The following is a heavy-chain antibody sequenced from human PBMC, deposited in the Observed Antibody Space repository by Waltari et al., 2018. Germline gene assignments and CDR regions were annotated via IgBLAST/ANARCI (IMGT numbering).Heavy chain of an antibody. Sequence: QVQLVASGGGVVQPGRSLSLSCAASGFTFSSYAMPWVRQAPGKGLEWVAVISYDGSNKYYADSVKGRFTISRDNSKNTLYLQMNSLRAEDTAVYYCARSPMVQGVPLGYWGQGTLVTVSS. D-gene: IGHD3-10*01. CDR2: ISYDGSNK. CDR3: ARSPMVQGVPLGY. CDR1: GFTFSSYA. V-gene: IGHV3-30-3*01. J-gene: IGHJ4*02.